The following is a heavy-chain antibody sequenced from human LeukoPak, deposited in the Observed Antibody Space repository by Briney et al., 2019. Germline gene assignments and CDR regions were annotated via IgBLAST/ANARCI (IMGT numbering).Heavy chain of an antibody. J-gene: IGHJ4*02. CDR2: ISSSSSYI. D-gene: IGHD3-22*01. Sequence: PGGSLRLSCAASGFTFSDYSMNWVRQALGKGLDWVSSISSSSSYIYYADSVKGRFTISRDNAKNSLYLQMNSLRAEDTAVYYCARDPSPPYDSGAGVVYWGQGTLVTVSS. V-gene: IGHV3-21*01. CDR1: GFTFSDYS. CDR3: ARDPSPPYDSGAGVVY.